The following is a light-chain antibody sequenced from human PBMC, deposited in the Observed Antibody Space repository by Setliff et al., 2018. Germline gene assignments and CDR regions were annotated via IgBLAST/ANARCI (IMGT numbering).Light chain of an antibody. J-gene: IGLJ1*01. CDR1: NSYVGSYHV. CDR2: EVT. Sequence: QSVLAQPPSASGSPGQSLTISCTGTNSYVGSYHVVSWYQQHPGKAPKLLIYEVTKRPSGVSNRFSGSYSGNTASLTTSGLQAEDEADYYCCSYAGSSRHGVGRGTKVTVL. V-gene: IGLV2-23*02. CDR3: CSYAGSSRHG.